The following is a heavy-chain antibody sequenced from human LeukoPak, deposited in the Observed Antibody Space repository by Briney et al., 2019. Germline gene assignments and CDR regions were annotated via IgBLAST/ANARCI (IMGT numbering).Heavy chain of an antibody. Sequence: SETLSLTCTVSGYSISSGYYWGWIRQPPGQGLEWIGSIYHSGSTYYNPSLKSRVTISVDTSKNQFSLKLSSVTAADTAVYYCARDVIVVVPAAVYYFDYWGQGTLVTVSS. CDR2: IYHSGST. V-gene: IGHV4-38-2*02. CDR3: ARDVIVVVPAAVYYFDY. J-gene: IGHJ4*02. CDR1: GYSISSGYY. D-gene: IGHD2-2*01.